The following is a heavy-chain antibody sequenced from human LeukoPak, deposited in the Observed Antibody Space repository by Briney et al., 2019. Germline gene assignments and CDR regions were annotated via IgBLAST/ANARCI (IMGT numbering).Heavy chain of an antibody. J-gene: IGHJ4*02. D-gene: IGHD2-15*01. CDR2: ISYDGSNK. Sequence: GGSLRLSCAASGFTFSSYAMHWVRQAPGKGLEWVAVISYDGSNKYYADSVKGRFTISRDSSKNTLYLQMNSLRAEDTAVYYCARGDHIVVVVVATGFDYWGQGTLVTVSS. CDR1: GFTFSSYA. CDR3: ARGDHIVVVVVATGFDY. V-gene: IGHV3-30-3*01.